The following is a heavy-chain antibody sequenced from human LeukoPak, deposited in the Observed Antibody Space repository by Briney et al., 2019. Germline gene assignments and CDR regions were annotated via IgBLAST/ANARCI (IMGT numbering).Heavy chain of an antibody. J-gene: IGHJ4*02. D-gene: IGHD7-27*01. CDR2: LFNTGST. CDR3: ARGHLGLQD. V-gene: IGHV4-59*01. CDR1: GASLTTYH. Sequence: SETLSLTCTVSGASLTTYHWTWLRQPPGRSREWIGYLFNTGSTKYNPSLASRVAILADTSKNQFSLNMTSVSAADTAVYYCARGHLGLQDWAQGTLVTVSS.